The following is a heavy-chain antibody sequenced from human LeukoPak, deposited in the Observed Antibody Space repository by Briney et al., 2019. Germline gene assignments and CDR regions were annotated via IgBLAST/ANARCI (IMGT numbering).Heavy chain of an antibody. CDR2: IYDRGTT. CDR1: GGSISSYH. CDR3: ARGRTFDN. J-gene: IGHJ4*02. V-gene: IGHV4-59*01. Sequence: PSETLSPTCTVSGGSISSYHWSWIRQPPGKGLEWIGNIYDRGTTKYNPSLKSRVTISVDTSKNQFSLRLSSVTAADTAVYYCARGRTFDNWGQGTLVTVSS.